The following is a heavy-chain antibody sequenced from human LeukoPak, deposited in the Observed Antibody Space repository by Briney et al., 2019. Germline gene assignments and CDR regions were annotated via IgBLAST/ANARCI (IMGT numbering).Heavy chain of an antibody. V-gene: IGHV3-21*01. CDR3: ARDFYDGSGTTDAFDI. Sequence: GXXRLSXAASGFTFSNYSMNWVRQAPGKGLEWVSSITGSTSRIYYYADSVRGRFTISRDNAKSALYLQMNSLRAEDTAIYYCARDFYDGSGTTDAFDIWGQGTMVTVSS. CDR1: GFTFSNYS. CDR2: ITGSTSRI. D-gene: IGHD3-22*01. J-gene: IGHJ3*02.